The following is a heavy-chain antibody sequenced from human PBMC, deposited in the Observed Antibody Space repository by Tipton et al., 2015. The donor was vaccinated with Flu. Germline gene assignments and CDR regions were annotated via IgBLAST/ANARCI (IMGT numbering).Heavy chain of an antibody. CDR3: ARLSYYDVDLKNFYFDY. V-gene: IGHV4-39*01. CDR1: GGSIDNSGYF. D-gene: IGHD3-10*02. Sequence: TLSLTCAVSGGSIDNSGYFCAWIRQPPGKRLELIGSIYPTGTTYYNPSLKSRVTISVDTSKSLFSLMLKSVTAADTALYYCARLSYYDVDLKNFYFDYWGQGALVTVSS. CDR2: IYPTGTT. J-gene: IGHJ4*02.